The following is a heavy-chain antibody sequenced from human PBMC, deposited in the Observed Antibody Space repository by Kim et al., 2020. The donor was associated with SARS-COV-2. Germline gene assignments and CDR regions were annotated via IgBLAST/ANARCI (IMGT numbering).Heavy chain of an antibody. CDR3: ARIRSGSLLDY. D-gene: IGHD3-10*01. V-gene: IGHV4-31*02. Sequence: TYDLPSLKSRVTISVDTSKNQFSLKLSSVTAAYTAVYYCARIRSGSLLDYWGQGTLVTVSS. CDR2: T. J-gene: IGHJ4*02.